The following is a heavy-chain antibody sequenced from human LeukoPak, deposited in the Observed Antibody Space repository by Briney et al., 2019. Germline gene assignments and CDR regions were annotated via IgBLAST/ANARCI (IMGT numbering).Heavy chain of an antibody. D-gene: IGHD6-13*01. CDR1: GFTVSSNY. CDR2: IYSGGST. Sequence: GGSLRLSCAASGFTVSSNYMSWVRQAPGKGLEWVSVIYSGGSTYYADSVKGRFTISRDNSKNTLYLQMNSLRAEDTAVYYCARGGAAAAGLGYSDYWGQGTLVTVSS. CDR3: ARGGAAAAGLGYSDY. J-gene: IGHJ4*02. V-gene: IGHV3-66*02.